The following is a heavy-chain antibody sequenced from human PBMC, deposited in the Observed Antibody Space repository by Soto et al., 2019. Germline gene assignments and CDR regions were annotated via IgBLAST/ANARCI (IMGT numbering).Heavy chain of an antibody. Sequence: QVQLQQWGAGLLKPSETLSLTCAVYGGSFSGYYWSWIRQPPGKGLEWIGEINHSGSTNYNPSLKSRVTISVDTSKNQFSLKLSSVTAADTAVYYCARGVAAAGGDVGWGIYYYYGMDVWGQGTTVTVSS. CDR2: INHSGST. CDR1: GGSFSGYY. V-gene: IGHV4-34*01. D-gene: IGHD6-13*01. J-gene: IGHJ6*02. CDR3: ARGVAAAGGDVGWGIYYYYGMDV.